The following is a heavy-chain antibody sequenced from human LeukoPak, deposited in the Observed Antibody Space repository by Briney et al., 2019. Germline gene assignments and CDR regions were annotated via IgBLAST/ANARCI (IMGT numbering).Heavy chain of an antibody. J-gene: IGHJ4*02. CDR1: GGSISSSSYY. V-gene: IGHV4-61*05. CDR2: IYYSGST. D-gene: IGHD5-12*01. CDR3: ARVYSGYEATKFDY. Sequence: SETLSLTCTVSGGSISSSSYYWGWIRQPPGKGLEWIGYIYYSGSTNYNPSLKSRVTISVDTSKNQFSLKLSSVTAADTAVYYCARVYSGYEATKFDYWGQGTLVTVSS.